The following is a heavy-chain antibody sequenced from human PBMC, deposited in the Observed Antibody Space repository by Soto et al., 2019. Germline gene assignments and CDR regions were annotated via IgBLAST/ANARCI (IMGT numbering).Heavy chain of an antibody. Sequence: QVQLVQSGAEVKKPGSSVKVSCKASGGTFSTYDICWVRQAPGRGLEWMGGIIPLFGTANYAQKFQGRATIIADESTRTAYMDLRTLNSEDTAVYYCAINEGTDGYKFAYWGQGTQVTVSS. D-gene: IGHD5-12*01. CDR3: AINEGTDGYKFAY. CDR2: IIPLFGTA. CDR1: GGTFSTYD. J-gene: IGHJ4*02. V-gene: IGHV1-69*01.